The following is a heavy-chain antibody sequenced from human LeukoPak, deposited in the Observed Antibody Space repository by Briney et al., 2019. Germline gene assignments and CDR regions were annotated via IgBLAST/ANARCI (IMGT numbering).Heavy chain of an antibody. CDR3: ASGYCSSSSCAHDAFDI. CDR1: GYSFNNYW. V-gene: IGHV5-51*01. CDR2: IYPGDSDT. J-gene: IGHJ3*02. D-gene: IGHD2-2*01. Sequence: LGESLKISCKASGYSFNNYWIGWVRQMPGKGLEWMGIIYPGDSDTRYSPSFQGQVTISADKSISTAYLQWSSLKASDTAMYYCASGYCSSSSCAHDAFDIWGQGTMVTVSS.